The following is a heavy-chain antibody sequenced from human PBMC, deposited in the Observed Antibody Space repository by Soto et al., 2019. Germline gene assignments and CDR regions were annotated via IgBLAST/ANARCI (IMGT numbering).Heavy chain of an antibody. CDR1: GGSISSGDYY. CDR2: IYYSGST. Sequence: PSETLSLTCTVSGGSISSGDYYWSWIRQPPGKGLEWIGYIYYSGSTYYNPSLKSRVTISVDTSKNQFSLKLSSVTAADTAVYYCARVGSYYDSIGIWGQGTLVTVSS. V-gene: IGHV4-30-4*01. D-gene: IGHD3-22*01. CDR3: ARVGSYYDSIGI. J-gene: IGHJ4*02.